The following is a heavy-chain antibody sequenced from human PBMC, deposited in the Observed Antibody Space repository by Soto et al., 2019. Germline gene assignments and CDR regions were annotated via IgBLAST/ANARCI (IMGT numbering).Heavy chain of an antibody. J-gene: IGHJ5*02. CDR2: IYHSGST. CDR1: GGSISSGGYS. V-gene: IGHV4-30-2*01. CDR3: ARDEGVYSNYVWFDP. Sequence: QLQLQESGSGLVKPSQTLSLTCAVSGGSISSGGYSWSWIRQPPGKGLEWIGYIYHSGSTYYNPYLKSRVTISVDRSKNQFSLKLSSVTAADTAVYHCARDEGVYSNYVWFDPWGQGTLVTVSS. D-gene: IGHD4-4*01.